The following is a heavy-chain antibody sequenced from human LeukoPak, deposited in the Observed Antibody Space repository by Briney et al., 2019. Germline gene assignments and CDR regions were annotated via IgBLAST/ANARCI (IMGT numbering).Heavy chain of an antibody. Sequence: PGGSLRLSCAASGFTFSSYAMSWVRQAPGKGLEWVSAISGSGGNTYYADSVKGRFTISRDNSKNTLHLQMNSLRAEDTAVYYCAKTLRGYYDSENDYWGQGTLVTVSS. CDR1: GFTFSSYA. CDR3: AKTLRGYYDSENDY. CDR2: ISGSGGNT. J-gene: IGHJ4*02. V-gene: IGHV3-23*01. D-gene: IGHD3-22*01.